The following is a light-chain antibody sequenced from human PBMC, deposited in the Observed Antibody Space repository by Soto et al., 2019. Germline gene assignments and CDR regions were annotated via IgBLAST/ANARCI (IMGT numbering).Light chain of an antibody. CDR1: QSVGSSY. V-gene: IGKV3-20*01. Sequence: ENVLTQSPGTLSLSPGERATLSCRASQSVGSSYLAWYQQKPGQAPRLLIYSTSSRATDIPDRSSGSGSGTDFTLTISRLEPEDFAVYYCQQYDSPIWTFGQGTKVEIK. CDR2: STS. J-gene: IGKJ1*01. CDR3: QQYDSPIWT.